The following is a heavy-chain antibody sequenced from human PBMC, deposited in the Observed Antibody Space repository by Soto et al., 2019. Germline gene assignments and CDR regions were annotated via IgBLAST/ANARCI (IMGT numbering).Heavy chain of an antibody. CDR1: GFTFSSNW. CDR2: INNDGSSR. D-gene: IGHD6-19*01. V-gene: IGHV3-74*01. J-gene: IGHJ4*02. Sequence: EVQLVESGGGLVQPGGSLRLSCAASGFTFSSNWMHWVRQGSGKGLVWVSRINNDGSSRDYAASVKGRFTISRDNAKNTLYLEMNSLRAEDTAVYYCATGSGWYSPDYWGQGTLVTVSS. CDR3: ATGSGWYSPDY.